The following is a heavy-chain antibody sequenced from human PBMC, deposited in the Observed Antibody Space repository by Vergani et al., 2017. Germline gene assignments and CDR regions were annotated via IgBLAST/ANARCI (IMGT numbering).Heavy chain of an antibody. CDR1: GFTFSSYW. D-gene: IGHD6-19*01. Sequence: EVQLVESGGGLVQPGGSLRLSCAASGFTFSSYWMHWVRQAPGKGLVWVSAISGSGGSTYYADSVKGRFTISRDNSKNTLYLQMNSLRTEDTAVYYCARRYSSGWADYWGQGTLVTVSS. J-gene: IGHJ4*02. CDR3: ARRYSSGWADY. V-gene: IGHV3-74*01. CDR2: ISGSGGST.